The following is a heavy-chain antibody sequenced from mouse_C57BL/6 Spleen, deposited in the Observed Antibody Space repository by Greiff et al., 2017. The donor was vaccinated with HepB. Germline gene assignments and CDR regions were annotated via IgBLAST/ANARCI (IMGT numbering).Heavy chain of an antibody. D-gene: IGHD2-3*01. CDR1: GFTFSSYA. CDR2: ISDGGSYT. CDR3: ARDGDGYYYFDY. Sequence: EVQVVESGGGLVKPGGSLKLSCAASGFTFSSYAMSWVRQTPEKRLEWVATISDGGSYTYYPDNVKGRFTISRDNAKNNLYLQMSHLKSEDTAMYYCARDGDGYYYFDYWGQGTTLTVSS. J-gene: IGHJ2*01. V-gene: IGHV5-4*01.